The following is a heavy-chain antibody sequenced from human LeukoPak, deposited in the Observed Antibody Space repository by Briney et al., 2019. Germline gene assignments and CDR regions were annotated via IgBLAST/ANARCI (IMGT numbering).Heavy chain of an antibody. J-gene: IGHJ4*02. CDR2: IYHSGST. CDR1: GAPISSNNW. D-gene: IGHD6-13*01. Sequence: SGTLSLTCAVSGAPISSNNWWWSWVRQPPGKGLEWIGEIYHSGSTNYNPSPKSRVTMSVDKSKNQFSLKLSSVTAADTAVYYCASAEPRGIIWYPYWGQGTLVTVSS. CDR3: ASAEPRGIIWYPY. V-gene: IGHV4-4*02.